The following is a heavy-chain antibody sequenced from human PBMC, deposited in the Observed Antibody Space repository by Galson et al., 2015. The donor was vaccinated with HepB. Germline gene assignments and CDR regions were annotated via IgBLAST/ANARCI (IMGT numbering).Heavy chain of an antibody. CDR2: IDPNSGGT. CDR1: GYTFTDYY. CDR3: ARGGDSDYKVRWFDP. V-gene: IGHV1-2*02. Sequence: KVSCKASGYTFTDYYINWVRQAPGQGLEWMGWIDPNSGGTKSAQNFQARVTLTRDTSISTAYMELRRLRSDDTAVYYCARGGDSDYKVRWFDPWGQGTLVTVSS. J-gene: IGHJ5*02. D-gene: IGHD5-12*01.